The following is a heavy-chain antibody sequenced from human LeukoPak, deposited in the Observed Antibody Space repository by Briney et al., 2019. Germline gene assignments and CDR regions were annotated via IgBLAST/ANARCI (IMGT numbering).Heavy chain of an antibody. CDR3: ARVKLTGIQDWFDP. D-gene: IGHD1-20*01. V-gene: IGHV3-20*04. CDR1: GLTFDDYG. Sequence: GGSLRLPCAASGLTFDDYGMSWARQVPGKALEGVSDINWNGGSTGYADSVKGRFTISRDNAKNSLYLQMNSLTAEDTALYFCARVKLTGIQDWFDPWGEGTLVTVSS. CDR2: INWNGGST. J-gene: IGHJ5*02.